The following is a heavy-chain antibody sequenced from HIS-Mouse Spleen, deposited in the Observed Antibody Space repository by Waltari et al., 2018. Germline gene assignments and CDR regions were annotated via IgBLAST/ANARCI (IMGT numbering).Heavy chain of an antibody. J-gene: IGHJ4*02. D-gene: IGHD4-4*01. CDR1: GYTCTSYD. Sequence: QVQLVQSGAEVKKPGASVKVSCKASGYTCTSYDINWVRQATGQGIEGRGWMNPNRGNTGYSKKFQGRVTMTRNTSLSTAYMELSSLRSEDTAVYYCARGHDYSNYFDYWGQGTLVTVSS. V-gene: IGHV1-8*01. CDR2: MNPNRGNT. CDR3: ARGHDYSNYFDY.